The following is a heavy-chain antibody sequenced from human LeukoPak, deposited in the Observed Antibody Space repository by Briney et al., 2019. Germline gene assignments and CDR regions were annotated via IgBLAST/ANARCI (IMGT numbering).Heavy chain of an antibody. CDR1: GYSISNGYY. J-gene: IGHJ6*03. V-gene: IGHV4-38-2*01. Sequence: KSSETLSLTCAVSGYSISNGYYWVWIRQPPGRGLGWIGSLYHSDSAYYNTSLRSRVSMSVDTSKNQFSLTLSFVTAADTAVYYCARQHDSYYYYYIDVWGSGTTVTVSS. CDR2: LYHSDSA. CDR3: ARQHDSYYYYYIDV.